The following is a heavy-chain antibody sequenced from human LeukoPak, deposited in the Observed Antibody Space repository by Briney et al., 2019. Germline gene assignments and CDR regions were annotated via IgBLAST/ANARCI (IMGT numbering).Heavy chain of an antibody. V-gene: IGHV1-2*02. CDR2: INPNSGGT. Sequence: ASVKVSCKASGYTFTGYYMHWVRRAPGQGLEWMGWINPNSGGTNYAQKFQGRVTMTRDTSISTAYMELSRLRSDDTAVYYCAKSSGYYFVCYYYYMDVWGKGTTVTVSS. CDR1: GYTFTGYY. D-gene: IGHD3-22*01. J-gene: IGHJ6*03. CDR3: AKSSGYYFVCYYYYMDV.